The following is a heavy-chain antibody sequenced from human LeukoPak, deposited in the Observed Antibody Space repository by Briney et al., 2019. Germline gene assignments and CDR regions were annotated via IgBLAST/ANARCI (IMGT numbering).Heavy chain of an antibody. CDR2: IIPIFGIA. V-gene: IGHV1-69*04. Sequence: SVKVSCKASGGTFSSYAISWVRQAPGQGLEWMGRIIPIFGIANYAQKFQGRVTITADKSTSTAYMELSSLRPEDTAVYYCARDSERAYYYDSSGYYPADYFDYWGQGTLVTVSS. D-gene: IGHD3-22*01. CDR3: ARDSERAYYYDSSGYYPADYFDY. CDR1: GGTFSSYA. J-gene: IGHJ4*02.